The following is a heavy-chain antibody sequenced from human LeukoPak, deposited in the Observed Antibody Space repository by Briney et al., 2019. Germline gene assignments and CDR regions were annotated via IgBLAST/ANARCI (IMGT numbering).Heavy chain of an antibody. CDR1: GFSFTSYA. J-gene: IGHJ4*02. V-gene: IGHV3-64*01. Sequence: GGSLRLSCAASGFSFTSYAMHWVRQAPGKGLEYVSAISGIGGSTYFANSVKGRFAISRDNSKNTLYLQMGSLRAEDMAVYYCARGECSSTSCLPDYWGQGTLVTVSS. D-gene: IGHD2-2*01. CDR2: ISGIGGST. CDR3: ARGECSSTSCLPDY.